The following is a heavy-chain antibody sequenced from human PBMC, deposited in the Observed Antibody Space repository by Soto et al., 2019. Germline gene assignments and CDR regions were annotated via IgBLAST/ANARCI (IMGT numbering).Heavy chain of an antibody. Sequence: PGGSLSLSCAASGFTFSSYGMHWVRQAPGKGLEWVAVISNDGSSKYYADSVKGRFTISRDNSKNTLYLQMNSLRAEDTAVYYCARETTVVTTLIDYWGQGTLVTVSS. V-gene: IGHV3-30*03. J-gene: IGHJ4*02. D-gene: IGHD2-21*02. CDR1: GFTFSSYG. CDR2: ISNDGSSK. CDR3: ARETTVVTTLIDY.